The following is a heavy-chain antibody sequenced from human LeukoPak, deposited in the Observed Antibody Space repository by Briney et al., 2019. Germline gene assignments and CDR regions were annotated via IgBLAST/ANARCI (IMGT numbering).Heavy chain of an antibody. CDR3: TTDIVSTSSG. D-gene: IGHD2-2*01. Sequence: PGGSLRLSCAASGFTLSSYWMQWVRQAPGKGLVWISRINRDGSSTSYAESVKGRFTISRDNAKNTLYLQMNSLKTEDTAVYYCTTDIVSTSSGWGQGTLVTVSS. J-gene: IGHJ4*02. CDR2: INRDGSST. CDR1: GFTLSSYW. V-gene: IGHV3-74*01.